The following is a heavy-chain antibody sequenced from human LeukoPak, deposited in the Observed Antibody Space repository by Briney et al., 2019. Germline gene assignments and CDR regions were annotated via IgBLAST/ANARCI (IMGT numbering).Heavy chain of an antibody. Sequence: PSETLSLTCTVSGGSMSTYYWTWIRQPPGKGLEWIGFIYYTGSTNYNPSLKSRVTISVDTSKNQFSLKLSSVTAADTAVYYCAREMNYYDDSTGYYLHYLDYWGQGTLVTVSS. V-gene: IGHV4-59*01. CDR3: AREMNYYDDSTGYYLHYLDY. CDR1: GGSMSTYY. D-gene: IGHD3-22*01. CDR2: IYYTGST. J-gene: IGHJ4*02.